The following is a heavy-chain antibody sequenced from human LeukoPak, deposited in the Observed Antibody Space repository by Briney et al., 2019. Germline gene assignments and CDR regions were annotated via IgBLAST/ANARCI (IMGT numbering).Heavy chain of an antibody. J-gene: IGHJ6*04. D-gene: IGHD3-22*01. V-gene: IGHV4-34*01. CDR2: INHSGST. CDR1: GGSFSGYY. CDR3: ARVVSYYYYYGMDV. Sequence: IPSETLSLTCAVYGGSFSGYYWSWIRQPPGKGLEWIGEINHSGSTNYNPSLKSRVTISVDTSKNQFSLKLSSVTAAATAVYYCARVVSYYYYYGMDVWGKGTTVTVSS.